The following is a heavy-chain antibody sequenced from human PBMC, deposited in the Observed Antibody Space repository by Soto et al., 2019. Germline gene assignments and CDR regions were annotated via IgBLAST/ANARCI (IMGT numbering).Heavy chain of an antibody. CDR2: IYYSGST. V-gene: IGHV4-39*01. Sequence: SETLSLTCTVSGGSISSSSYYWGWIRQPPGKGLEWIGSIYYSGSTYYNPSLKSRVTISVDTSKNQFSLKLSSVTAADTAVYYCVGSRIAARPTAYWGQGTLVTVSS. CDR1: GGSISSSSYY. D-gene: IGHD6-6*01. J-gene: IGHJ4*02. CDR3: VGSRIAARPTAY.